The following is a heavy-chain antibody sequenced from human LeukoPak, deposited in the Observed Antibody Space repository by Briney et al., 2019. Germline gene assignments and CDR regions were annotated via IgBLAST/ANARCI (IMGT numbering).Heavy chain of an antibody. CDR2: ISNDGGGT. CDR1: GFIVNNYG. J-gene: IGHJ4*02. V-gene: IGHV3-23*01. D-gene: IGHD3-22*01. Sequence: GGSRRLSCAASGFIVNNYGLVWVRQAPGKGLEWVSAISNDGGGTTYADFVKGRFSVSRDNSKNTLFLQMNSLRAEDTALYYCAKGSSGYFFDLWGQGTLVTVSS. CDR3: AKGSSGYFFDL.